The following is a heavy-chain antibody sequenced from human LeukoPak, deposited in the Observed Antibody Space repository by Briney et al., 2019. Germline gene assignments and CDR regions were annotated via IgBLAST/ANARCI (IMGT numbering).Heavy chain of an antibody. D-gene: IGHD3-22*01. V-gene: IGHV1-8*02. CDR2: MNPNSGNT. CDR1: GGTFSSYA. CDR3: ARQTYYYDSSGYPTIDY. J-gene: IGHJ4*02. Sequence: ASVKVSCKASGGTFSSYAISWVRQAPGQGLEWMGWMNPNSGNTGYAQKFQGRVTMTRNTSISTAYMELSSLRSEDTAVYYCARQTYYYDSSGYPTIDYWGQGTLVTVSS.